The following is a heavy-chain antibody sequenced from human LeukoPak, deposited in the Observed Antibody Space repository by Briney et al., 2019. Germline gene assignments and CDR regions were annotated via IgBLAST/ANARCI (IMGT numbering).Heavy chain of an antibody. CDR1: GYTFTSYG. Sequence: ASVKVSCKASGYTFTSYGISWVRQAPGQGLECMGWISAYNGNTNYAQKLQGRVTMTTDTSTSTAYMELRSLRSDDTAVYYCAIYRYSGPIDYWGQGTLVTVSS. CDR3: AIYRYSGPIDY. D-gene: IGHD1-26*01. CDR2: ISAYNGNT. V-gene: IGHV1-18*04. J-gene: IGHJ4*02.